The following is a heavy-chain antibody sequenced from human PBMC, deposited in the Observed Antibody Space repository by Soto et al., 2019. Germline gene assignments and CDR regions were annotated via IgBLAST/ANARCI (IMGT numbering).Heavy chain of an antibody. D-gene: IGHD3-9*01. CDR2: IYYSGST. Sequence: SETLSLTCTVSGGSISSGGYYWSWIRQHPGKGLEWIGYIYYSGSTDYNPSLKSRVTISVDTSKNQFSLKLSSVTAADTAVYYCARDSILTGYYNHYYGMDVWGQGTTVT. CDR3: ARDSILTGYYNHYYGMDV. J-gene: IGHJ6*02. V-gene: IGHV4-31*03. CDR1: GGSISSGGYY.